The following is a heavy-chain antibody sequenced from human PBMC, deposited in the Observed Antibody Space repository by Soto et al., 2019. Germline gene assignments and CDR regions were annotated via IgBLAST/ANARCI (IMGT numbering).Heavy chain of an antibody. CDR2: IWYDGSNK. Sequence: GGSLRLSCAASGFPFSSYGMHWVRQAPGKGLDWVAVIWYDGSNKDYADSVKGRFIISRDNSKNTLFLQMNNLRVDDTAVYYCASSINWRQGTQVTVSS. CDR3: ASSIN. CDR1: GFPFSSYG. J-gene: IGHJ1*01. V-gene: IGHV3-33*01.